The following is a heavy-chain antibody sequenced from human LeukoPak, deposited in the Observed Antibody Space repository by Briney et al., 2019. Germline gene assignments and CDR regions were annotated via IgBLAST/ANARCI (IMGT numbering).Heavy chain of an antibody. J-gene: IGHJ6*03. CDR1: GYTLTSYG. CDR3: ARGPIIDIVVIPAAADYYHMDV. CDR2: ISAYNGNT. Sequence: ASVKVSCKASGYTLTSYGISWVRQAPGQGLEWMGWISAYNGNTRYAQKLQGRVTMTTDSSTSTVYMELRSLRSDDTAVYYCARGPIIDIVVIPAAADYYHMDVWGKGTTVTVSS. V-gene: IGHV1-18*01. D-gene: IGHD2-2*01.